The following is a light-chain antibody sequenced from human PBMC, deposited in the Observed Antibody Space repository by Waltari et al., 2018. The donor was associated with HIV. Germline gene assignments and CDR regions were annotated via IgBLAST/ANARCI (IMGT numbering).Light chain of an antibody. Sequence: QSALTQPASVSGSPGQSITISCTGTSSDVGGYNYVSWYQQHPGKAPKFMIYEVRNRPSGVSNRFSGSKSGNTASLTISGLQAEDEAYYYCSSYSSSDTHGVFGGGTKLTVL. V-gene: IGLV2-14*01. CDR1: SSDVGGYNY. CDR2: EVR. CDR3: SSYSSSDTHGV. J-gene: IGLJ2*01.